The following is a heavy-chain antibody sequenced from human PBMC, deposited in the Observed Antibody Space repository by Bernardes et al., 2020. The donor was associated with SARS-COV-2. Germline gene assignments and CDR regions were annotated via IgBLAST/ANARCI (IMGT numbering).Heavy chain of an antibody. CDR3: AKREYYDFWSGPIDY. D-gene: IGHD3-3*01. CDR1: GFTFSSYA. Sequence: GYLRLSCSASGFTFSSYAMNWVRQAPGKGLEWVSAISGIGGSTYYADSVRGRFTISRDNSKNTLYLQMNSQRAEDTAVYYCAKREYYDFWSGPIDYWGQGTRVTVSA. CDR2: ISGIGGST. V-gene: IGHV3-23*01. J-gene: IGHJ4*02.